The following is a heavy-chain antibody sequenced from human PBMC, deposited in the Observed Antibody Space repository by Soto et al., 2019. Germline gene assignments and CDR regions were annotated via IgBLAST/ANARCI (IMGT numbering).Heavy chain of an antibody. Sequence: QVQLVQSGAEVKKPGASVKVSCKASGYTFTSYGISWVRQAPGQGLEWMGWISAYNGNTNYAQKLQGRVTMTTDTPRSTAYMELRSLRSDDTAVYYCARPRYCSGGSCDWDWFDPWGQGTLVTVSS. CDR3: ARPRYCSGGSCDWDWFDP. J-gene: IGHJ5*02. V-gene: IGHV1-18*01. D-gene: IGHD2-15*01. CDR1: GYTFTSYG. CDR2: ISAYNGNT.